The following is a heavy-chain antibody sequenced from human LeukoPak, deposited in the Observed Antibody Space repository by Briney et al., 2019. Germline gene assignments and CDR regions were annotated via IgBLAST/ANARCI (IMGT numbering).Heavy chain of an antibody. J-gene: IGHJ4*02. CDR2: IYHSGST. CDR1: GGSISSGGYY. D-gene: IGHD6-6*01. CDR3: ARGGARAEYSSSSEGSRTDY. Sequence: PSETLSLTCTVSGGSISSGGYYWSWIRQPPGKGLEWIGYIYHSGSTYYNPSLKSRVTISVDRSKNQFSLKLSSVTAADTAVYYCARGGARAEYSSSSEGSRTDYWGQGTLVTVSS. V-gene: IGHV4-30-2*01.